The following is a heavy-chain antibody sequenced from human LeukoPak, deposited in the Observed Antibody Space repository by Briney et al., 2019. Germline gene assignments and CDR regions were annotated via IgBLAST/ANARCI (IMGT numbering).Heavy chain of an antibody. CDR3: ARHNHLLRYFDWLLTPFGDSWFDY. D-gene: IGHD3-9*01. Sequence: ASVKVSCTASGYTFTSYGISWVRQAPGQGLEWMGWISAYNGNTNYAQKLQGRVTMTTDTSTSTAYMELRSLRSDDTAVYYCARHNHLLRYFDWLLTPFGDSWFDYWGQGTLVTVSS. J-gene: IGHJ4*02. CDR1: GYTFTSYG. V-gene: IGHV1-18*01. CDR2: ISAYNGNT.